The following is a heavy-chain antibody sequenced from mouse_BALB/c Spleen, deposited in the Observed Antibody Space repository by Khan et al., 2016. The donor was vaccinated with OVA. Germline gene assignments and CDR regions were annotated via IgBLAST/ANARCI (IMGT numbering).Heavy chain of an antibody. CDR2: INPHIGET. Sequence: EVQLQESGPELVKPGASVKISCKASGYSFTGYFMNWVMQCHGKSLEWIGRINPHIGETFYNQKFKGKATLTVDESSSTAHMELRSLASEDSAVYYCARIYRSDFDYWGQGTTLTVSS. CDR1: GYSFTGYF. D-gene: IGHD1-1*01. V-gene: IGHV1-20*02. J-gene: IGHJ2*01. CDR3: ARIYRSDFDY.